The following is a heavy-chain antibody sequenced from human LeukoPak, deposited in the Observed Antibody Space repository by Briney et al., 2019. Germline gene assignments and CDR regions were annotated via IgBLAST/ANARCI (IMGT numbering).Heavy chain of an antibody. D-gene: IGHD4-17*01. V-gene: IGHV3-48*01. CDR2: IRSTSRTT. Sequence: GGSLRLSCAASGFTFSSYSMNWVRQTPGKGLEWVASIRSTSRTTYYGDSVKGRFTIFRDNAKSSLYLQMNSLRAEDTAVYYCARDSFGDSVDYWGQGTLVTVSS. J-gene: IGHJ4*02. CDR1: GFTFSSYS. CDR3: ARDSFGDSVDY.